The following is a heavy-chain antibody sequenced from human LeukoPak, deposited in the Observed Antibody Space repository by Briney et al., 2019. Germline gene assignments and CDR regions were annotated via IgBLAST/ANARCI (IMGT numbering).Heavy chain of an antibody. J-gene: IGHJ5*02. V-gene: IGHV1-18*01. Sequence: ASVKVSCKASGYTFTSYGISWVRQAPGQGLEWMGWISAYNGNTNYAQKLQGRVTMTTDTSTSTAYMELRSLRSDDTAVYYCARVRTIFGVVRYGKASWFDPWGQGTLVTVSS. CDR2: ISAYNGNT. D-gene: IGHD3-3*01. CDR1: GYTFTSYG. CDR3: ARVRTIFGVVRYGKASWFDP.